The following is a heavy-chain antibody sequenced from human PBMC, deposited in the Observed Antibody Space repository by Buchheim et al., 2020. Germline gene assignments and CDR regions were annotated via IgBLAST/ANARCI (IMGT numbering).Heavy chain of an antibody. CDR2: INHSGST. D-gene: IGHD3-3*01. Sequence: QVQLQQWGAGLLKPSETLSLTCAVYGESFSGFFWSWIRQPPGKGLEWIGEINHSGSTNYNASLKSRVTMSIDTSRNQFSLKLNSVTAADRVVYYCARPIMIFGVFFSPCHQEVFDIWGKGT. J-gene: IGHJ3*02. V-gene: IGHV4-34*01. CDR1: GESFSGFF. CDR3: ARPIMIFGVFFSPCHQEVFDI.